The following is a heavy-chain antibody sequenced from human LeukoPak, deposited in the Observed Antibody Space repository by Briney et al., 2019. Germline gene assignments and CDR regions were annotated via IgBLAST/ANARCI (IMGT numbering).Heavy chain of an antibody. D-gene: IGHD3-10*01. V-gene: IGHV3-21*01. CDR3: ARSAPVRGVKMYYFDY. CDR2: ISSSSSYI. J-gene: IGHJ4*02. CDR1: GFTFSSYG. Sequence: GGSLRLSCAASGFTFSSYGMSWVRQAPGKGLEWVSSISSSSSYIYYADSVKGRFTISRDNAKNSLYLQMNSLRAEDTAVYYCARSAPVRGVKMYYFDYWGQGTLVTVSS.